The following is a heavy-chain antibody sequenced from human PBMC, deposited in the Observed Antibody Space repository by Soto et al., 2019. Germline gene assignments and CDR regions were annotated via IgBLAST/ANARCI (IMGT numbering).Heavy chain of an antibody. Sequence: SETLSLTCAVFGGSIGRGGYSWTWIRQAPVKGLEWIGYIYLSGSTYYKPSLKSRVTLSVDRPKNQFSLKLSSVTAADTAVYYCARGSYCTHGVCFDYGAQGTLVTVYS. D-gene: IGHD2-8*01. CDR2: IYLSGST. CDR3: ARGSYCTHGVCFDY. V-gene: IGHV4-30-2*01. J-gene: IGHJ4*02. CDR1: GGSIGRGGYS.